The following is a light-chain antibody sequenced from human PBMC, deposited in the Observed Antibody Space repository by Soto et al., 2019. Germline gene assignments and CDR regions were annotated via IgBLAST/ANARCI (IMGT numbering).Light chain of an antibody. J-gene: IGKJ1*01. V-gene: IGKV3-15*01. CDR3: QQYDRYPWT. Sequence: EIVMTQSPATLSVSPGERATLSCRASQSVSNNLAWYQQKPGQAPRLLIYGASTRATDISVRFSGSGSGTEFTLTITSLQSEDFATYYCQQYDRYPWTFGQGTKVEI. CDR2: GAS. CDR1: QSVSNN.